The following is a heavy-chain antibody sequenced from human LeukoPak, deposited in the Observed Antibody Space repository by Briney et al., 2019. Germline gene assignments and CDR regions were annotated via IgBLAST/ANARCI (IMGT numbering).Heavy chain of an antibody. D-gene: IGHD1-1*01. CDR1: GGSISSYY. Sequence: SETLSLTCSVSGGSISSYYWSWIRQPPGKGLEWIGYIHYSGSGSTNYNPSLKSRVTISVDTSKNQFSLKLFSVTAADTAVYYCARDSANRNGNWFVPWGQGTLVTVSS. V-gene: IGHV4-59*01. J-gene: IGHJ5*02. CDR2: IHYSGSGST. CDR3: ARDSANRNGNWFVP.